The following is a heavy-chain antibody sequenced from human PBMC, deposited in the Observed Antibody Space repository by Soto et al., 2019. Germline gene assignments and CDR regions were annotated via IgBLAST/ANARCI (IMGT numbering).Heavy chain of an antibody. CDR3: ARAIAVAGTGFGY. J-gene: IGHJ4*02. Sequence: QVQLVESGGGVVQPGRSLRLSCAASGFTFSSYGMHWVRQAPGKGLEWVAVIWYDGSNKYYADSVKGLFTISRDNSKLTLYLQMNSLRDEDTAVYYCARAIAVAGTGFGYWGQRTLVTVSS. CDR2: IWYDGSNK. V-gene: IGHV3-33*01. D-gene: IGHD6-19*01. CDR1: GFTFSSYG.